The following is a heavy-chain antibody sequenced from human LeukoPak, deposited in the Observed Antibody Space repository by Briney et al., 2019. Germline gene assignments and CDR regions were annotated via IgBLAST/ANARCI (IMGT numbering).Heavy chain of an antibody. CDR2: IYYTGGT. V-gene: IGHV4-39*01. D-gene: IGHD6-6*01. CDR3: VRHLRPLELDY. Sequence: PSETLSLTCTVSGGSISGYYWGWIRQPPGKGLEWSGSIYYTGGTSYNPSLKTGVTISLDTSKNQFSLKLNSVTAADTAVYYCVRHLRPLELDYWGQGTLVTVSS. CDR1: GGSISGYY. J-gene: IGHJ4*02.